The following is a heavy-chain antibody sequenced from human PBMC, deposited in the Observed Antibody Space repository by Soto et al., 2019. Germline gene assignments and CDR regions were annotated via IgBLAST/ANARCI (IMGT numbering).Heavy chain of an antibody. CDR3: AVNSGSHTWGDF. CDR1: GGTFTGNV. Sequence: QVQLVQSGAEVKKPGSSVKVSCKASGGTFTGNVISWVRQAPGQGLEWMGGIIPIFSTTNYAQKFQGRLTITADESTSTAYMELSRLRSEDTALYYCAVNSGSHTWGDFWGQGTPVTVSS. V-gene: IGHV1-69*01. CDR2: IIPIFSTT. J-gene: IGHJ4*02. D-gene: IGHD1-26*01.